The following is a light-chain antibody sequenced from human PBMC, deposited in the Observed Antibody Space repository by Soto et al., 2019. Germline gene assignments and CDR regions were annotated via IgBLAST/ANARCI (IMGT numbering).Light chain of an antibody. CDR2: DAS. V-gene: IGKV1-5*01. CDR3: QQSVT. J-gene: IGKJ4*01. Sequence: DIQMTQSPSTLSASVGDRVTITCRASQSISSWLAWYQQKPGKAPKLLIYDASSLESGVPSRFSGSGSGTEFTLTISSLQPDDFATYYCQQSVTFGGGTKVDIK. CDR1: QSISSW.